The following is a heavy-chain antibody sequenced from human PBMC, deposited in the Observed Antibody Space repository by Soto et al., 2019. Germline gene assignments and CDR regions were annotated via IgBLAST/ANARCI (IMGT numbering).Heavy chain of an antibody. Sequence: EVQLVESGGGLIQPGGSLRLSCAASGFTVSSNYMSWVRQAPGKGLEWGPVIYSGGSTYYADSLKGRCTISGDNSKHTVYLQMNSLRAEDTAVYYCARVPTIFGVVTTYNGMDVWGHGTTVTVSS. CDR1: GFTVSSNY. CDR2: IYSGGST. V-gene: IGHV3-53*01. CDR3: ARVPTIFGVVTTYNGMDV. D-gene: IGHD3-3*01. J-gene: IGHJ6*02.